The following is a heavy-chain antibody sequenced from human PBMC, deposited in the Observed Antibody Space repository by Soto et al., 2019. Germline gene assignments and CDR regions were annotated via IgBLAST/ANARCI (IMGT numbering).Heavy chain of an antibody. CDR2: ISGSGGST. CDR3: AQNGGSQWLPYL. V-gene: IGHV3-23*01. CDR1: GFTCSDYA. J-gene: IGHJ4*02. D-gene: IGHD3-16*01. Sequence: VQLLESGGGSVQPGGSLRLSCAASGFTCSDYAMSWVRQAPGKGLEWVSGISGSGGSTYNADSVKGRFTISRDNSKNTLYQPMNSLRAEDTAIYYCAQNGGSQWLPYLWGQGTLVTVSS.